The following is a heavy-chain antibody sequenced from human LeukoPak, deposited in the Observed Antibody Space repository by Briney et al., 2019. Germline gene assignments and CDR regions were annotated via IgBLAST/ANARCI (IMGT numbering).Heavy chain of an antibody. D-gene: IGHD6-13*01. Sequence: GGSLRLSCAASGFTFSSYSMNWVRQAPGKGLEWVSSISSSSSYIYYTDSVKGRFTISRDNAKNSLYLQMNSLRAEDTAVCYCARGIAAAGTYWGQGTLVTVSS. CDR3: ARGIAAAGTY. CDR1: GFTFSSYS. CDR2: ISSSSSYI. V-gene: IGHV3-21*01. J-gene: IGHJ4*02.